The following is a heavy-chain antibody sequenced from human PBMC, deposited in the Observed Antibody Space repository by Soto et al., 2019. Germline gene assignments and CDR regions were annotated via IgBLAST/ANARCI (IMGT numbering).Heavy chain of an antibody. D-gene: IGHD3-22*01. Sequence: SVKGPCKASGGIFSNFVITWVRQAPGHGLEWMGQIIPVFGTPNYAQMFQGRVTITADESTSTAYMELSRLRSDDTAVYYCASLGYDSSAYFTNPHWCQGILVTVSS. J-gene: IGHJ4*02. CDR1: GGIFSNFV. CDR2: IIPVFGTP. CDR3: ASLGYDSSAYFTNPH. V-gene: IGHV1-69*13.